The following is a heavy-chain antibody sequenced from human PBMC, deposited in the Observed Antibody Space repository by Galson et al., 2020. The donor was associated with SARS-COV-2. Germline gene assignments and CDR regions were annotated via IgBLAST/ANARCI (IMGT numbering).Heavy chain of an antibody. V-gene: IGHV2-70*11. J-gene: IGHJ4*02. D-gene: IGHD6-19*01. Sequence: ESGPTLVKPKQTLTLTCTFSGFSLTTSGMCVGWIRQPPGKALEWLARIDWDDDEYYSASLKTRLTISKDTSKNQVVLTMTNMDPVDTATYYCARIDSSGCRGNYWGQGTRVTFSS. CDR3: ARIDSSGCRGNY. CDR2: IDWDDDE. CDR1: GFSLTTSGMC.